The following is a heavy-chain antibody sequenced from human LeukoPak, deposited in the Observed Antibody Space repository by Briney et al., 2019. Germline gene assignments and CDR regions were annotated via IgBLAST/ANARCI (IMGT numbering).Heavy chain of an antibody. CDR2: ISYDGRQK. CDR3: AKDIFTMVRGVVDY. CDR1: GVTFSSYA. D-gene: IGHD3-10*01. V-gene: IGHV3-30*04. J-gene: IGHJ4*02. Sequence: PGGSLRLSCAASGVTFSSYAMHWVRQAPGKGLEWVAVISYDGRQKYYADSVKGRFTISRDNSKNTLYLQMNSLRAEDTALYYCAKDIFTMVRGVVDYWGQGTLVTVSS.